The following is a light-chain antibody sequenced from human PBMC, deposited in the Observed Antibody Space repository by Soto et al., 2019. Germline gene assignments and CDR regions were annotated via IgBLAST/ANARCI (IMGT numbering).Light chain of an antibody. CDR1: QYINTR. Sequence: EIVLTQSPATLSSFPGDRVTLSCWASQYINTRLAWYQHRPGQAPRLLIYQTSIRAAGIPARFSASGTGTDFTLTISDVQPEDFAVYYCHQRQSWPRTFGQGTKVDIK. J-gene: IGKJ1*01. CDR2: QTS. CDR3: HQRQSWPRT. V-gene: IGKV3-11*01.